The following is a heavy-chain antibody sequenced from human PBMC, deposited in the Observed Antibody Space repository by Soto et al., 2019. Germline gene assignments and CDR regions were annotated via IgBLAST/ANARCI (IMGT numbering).Heavy chain of an antibody. CDR2: ISDGGSYT. D-gene: IGHD6-19*01. CDR3: ARAPGAVNSYDGVDV. V-gene: IGHV3-11*06. CDR1: VFTFIDYY. J-gene: IGHJ6*02. Sequence: GSLRLSCVASVFTFIDYYMAWIRRAPGKGLEWVSYISDGGSYTNHGASVRGRVTVSRDNARNSLYLQMNSLRVEDTGVYYCARAPGAVNSYDGVDVWGQGTTVTVSS.